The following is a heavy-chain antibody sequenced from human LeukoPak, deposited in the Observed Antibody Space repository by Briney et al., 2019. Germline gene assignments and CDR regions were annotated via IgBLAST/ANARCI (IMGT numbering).Heavy chain of an antibody. CDR3: ARDGGSGNPRFDS. D-gene: IGHD3-10*01. Sequence: GGSLRLPCAASGFTVSSNYMSWVRQAPGKGLEWVSVIYSGGKTYYADSVKGRFTISRDNSKNTLHLQMNSLRAEDTAVYYCARDGGSGNPRFDSWGQGTLVTVSS. V-gene: IGHV3-53*01. J-gene: IGHJ4*02. CDR2: IYSGGKT. CDR1: GFTVSSNY.